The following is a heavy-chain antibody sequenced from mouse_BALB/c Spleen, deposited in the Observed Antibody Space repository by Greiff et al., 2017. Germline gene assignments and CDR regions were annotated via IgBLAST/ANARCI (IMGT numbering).Heavy chain of an antibody. Sequence: VQLQQSGTVLARPGASVKMFCKASGYSFTSYWMHWVKQRPGQGLEWIGAIYPGNSDTSYNQKFKGKAKLTAVTSASTAYMELSSLTNEDSAVYYCTRGGDYDGFDYRGHGTTLTVSS. V-gene: IGHV1-5*01. CDR3: TRGGDYDGFDY. CDR2: IYPGNSDT. D-gene: IGHD2-4*01. J-gene: IGHJ2*01. CDR1: GYSFTSYW.